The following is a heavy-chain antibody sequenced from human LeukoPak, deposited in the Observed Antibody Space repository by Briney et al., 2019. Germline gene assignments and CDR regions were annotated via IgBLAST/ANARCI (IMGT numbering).Heavy chain of an antibody. V-gene: IGHV4-34*01. CDR2: INNSGST. J-gene: IGHJ3*02. CDR3: ARAGHYTYYYDSSGLKGAFDI. D-gene: IGHD3-22*01. CDR1: GGSFSGYT. Sequence: PSETLSLTCAVYGGSFSGYTWSWIRQPPGNGLEWIGEINNSGSTNYNPSLKSRVTISVDTSKNQFSLKLSSVTAADTAVYYCARAGHYTYYYDSSGLKGAFDIWGQGTMVTVSS.